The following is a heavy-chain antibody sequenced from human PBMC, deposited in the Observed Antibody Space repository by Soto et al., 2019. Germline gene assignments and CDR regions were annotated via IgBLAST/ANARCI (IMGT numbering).Heavy chain of an antibody. CDR3: AKGIVVVAVATRYYDY. Sequence: PGGSLRLSCAASGFTFSNYAMSWVRQAPGKGLEWVSTISGSGGSTHYADSVKGRFTISRDNSKNTLDLQMNSLRAEDTAVYYCAKGIVVVAVATRYYDYWGQGTLVTVSS. CDR2: ISGSGGST. CDR1: GFTFSNYA. V-gene: IGHV3-23*01. D-gene: IGHD2-15*01. J-gene: IGHJ4*02.